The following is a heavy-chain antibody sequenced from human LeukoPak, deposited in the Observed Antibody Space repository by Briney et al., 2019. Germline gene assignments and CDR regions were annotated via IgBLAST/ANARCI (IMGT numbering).Heavy chain of an antibody. V-gene: IGHV3-21*01. CDR2: ISIGSNYI. CDR1: GFTFSNYG. Sequence: GGSLRLSCAASGFTFSNYGMNWVRQAPGKGLEWVSSISIGSNYIYYADSVKGRFTISRDNAKNSLYLQMNSLRAEDTAVYYCARRRGYSGYGMDYWGQGTLVTVSS. CDR3: ARRRGYSGYGMDY. D-gene: IGHD5-12*01. J-gene: IGHJ4*02.